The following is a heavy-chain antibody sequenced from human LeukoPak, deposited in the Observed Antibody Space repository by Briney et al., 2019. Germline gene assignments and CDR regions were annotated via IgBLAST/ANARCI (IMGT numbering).Heavy chain of an antibody. CDR2: INPNSGGT. J-gene: IGHJ4*02. Sequence: ASVKVSCKASGYSFTTYHMHWVRQAPGQGLEWMGWINPNSGGTNYAQKFQGRVTMTRDTSISTAYMELSRLRSDDTAVYYCARGLRPNSSGWYTRDYWGQGTLVTVSS. CDR3: ARGLRPNSSGWYTRDY. V-gene: IGHV1-2*02. CDR1: GYSFTTYH. D-gene: IGHD6-19*01.